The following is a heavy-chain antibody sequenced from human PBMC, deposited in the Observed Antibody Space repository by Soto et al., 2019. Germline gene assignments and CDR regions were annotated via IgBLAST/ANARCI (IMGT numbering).Heavy chain of an antibody. D-gene: IGHD2-15*01. Sequence: QVQLVQSGAEVKEPGASVKVSCKASGYSFSSFGIIWVRQAPGQGLEWVGWVSVPSGDTSSAQNFQGRVNVTTDTSTSTAYLEVGSLRSDDTAVYYCARTCRSGGSCYLESWGEGTLVTVSS. CDR3: ARTCRSGGSCYLES. V-gene: IGHV1-18*01. CDR1: GYSFSSFG. CDR2: VSVPSGDT. J-gene: IGHJ4*02.